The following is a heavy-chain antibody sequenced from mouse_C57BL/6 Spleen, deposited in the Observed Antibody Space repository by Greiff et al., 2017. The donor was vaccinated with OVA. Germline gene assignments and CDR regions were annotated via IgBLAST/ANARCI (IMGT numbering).Heavy chain of an antibody. CDR2: IYPSDSYT. Sequence: VQLQQPGAELVKPGASVKLSCKASGYTFTSYWMQWVKQRPGQGLEWIGEIYPSDSYTNYNQKFKGKATLTVDTSSSTAYMQLSSLTSEDSAVYYCARRGAQATDYWGQGTTLTVSS. D-gene: IGHD3-2*02. CDR3: ARRGAQATDY. CDR1: GYTFTSYW. V-gene: IGHV1-50*01. J-gene: IGHJ2*01.